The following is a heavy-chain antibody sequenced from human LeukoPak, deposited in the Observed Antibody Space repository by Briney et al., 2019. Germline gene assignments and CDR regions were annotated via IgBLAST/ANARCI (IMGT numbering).Heavy chain of an antibody. Sequence: PGGSLRLSCAASGFTFSSYGMHWVRQAPGKGLEWVAVIWYDGSNKHYADSVKGRFTISRDNSKNTLYLQMNSLRAEDTAVYYCARVEYSGYDLGLFDYWGQGTLVTVSS. CDR2: IWYDGSNK. V-gene: IGHV3-33*01. CDR1: GFTFSSYG. CDR3: ARVEYSGYDLGLFDY. D-gene: IGHD5-12*01. J-gene: IGHJ4*02.